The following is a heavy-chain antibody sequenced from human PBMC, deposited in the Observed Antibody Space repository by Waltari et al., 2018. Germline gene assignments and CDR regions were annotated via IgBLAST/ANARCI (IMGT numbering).Heavy chain of an antibody. J-gene: IGHJ3*01. V-gene: IGHV4-39*01. CDR3: ATYIGASVGTAAFDV. CDR1: GVSITSNRHY. Sequence: QLQLQESGPRVVRPSETLSLICRVSGVSITSNRHYWAWIRQSPGQGLAWIGTVSYSGTTYISPSRKSRVSVSRDTSKNQVSLILGSVTAADMAVYYCATYIGASVGTAAFDVWGQGTMVTVSS. D-gene: IGHD5-12*01. CDR2: VSYSGTT.